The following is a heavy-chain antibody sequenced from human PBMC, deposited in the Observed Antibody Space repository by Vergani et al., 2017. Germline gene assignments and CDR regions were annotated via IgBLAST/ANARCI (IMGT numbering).Heavy chain of an antibody. V-gene: IGHV3-11*04. Sequence: LEESGGGSVKPGGSLRLSCAASGFKFSDHYMSWIRQAPGKGLEWVSHISPGASTVSYTDSVTGRFTVSRDNDNNSLTLDMTTLRVEDTAVYYCAKMPGISTTRHYYAMDVLCQGTTVTVSS. CDR1: GFKFSDHY. J-gene: IGHJ6*02. D-gene: IGHD1-1*01. CDR3: AKMPGISTTRHYYAMDV. CDR2: ISPGASTV.